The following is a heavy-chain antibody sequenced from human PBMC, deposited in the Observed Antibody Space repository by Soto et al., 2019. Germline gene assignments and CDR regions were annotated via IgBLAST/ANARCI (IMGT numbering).Heavy chain of an antibody. V-gene: IGHV5-51*01. J-gene: IGHJ4*02. CDR3: ARHETTSGWFDFDY. D-gene: IGHD6-19*01. CDR1: GYRLSNYR. Sequence: SQKISGEGPGYRLSNYRSGRVRQMPGKGLEWMGIIYPGDSDARYSPSFQGQVTISADKSISTAYLQWSSLKASDTAMYYCARHETTSGWFDFDYWGQGTLVTVSS. CDR2: IYPGDSDA.